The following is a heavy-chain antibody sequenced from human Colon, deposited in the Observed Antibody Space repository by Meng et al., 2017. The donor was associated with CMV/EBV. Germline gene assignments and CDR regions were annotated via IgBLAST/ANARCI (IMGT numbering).Heavy chain of an antibody. V-gene: IGHV1-46*01. D-gene: IGHD3/OR15-3a*01. CDR3: AKGEAGPFWTGSNYFES. CDR2: MNPSAGTT. Sequence: ASVKVSCKAFGYTFGSHYLHWVRQAPGHGFEWMGVMNPSAGTTNYVQKFQGRVTMTRDTATSTAYMELSSLRSVDTAVYYCAKGEAGPFWTGSNYFESWGQGTLVTVSS. CDR1: GYTFGSHY. J-gene: IGHJ4*02.